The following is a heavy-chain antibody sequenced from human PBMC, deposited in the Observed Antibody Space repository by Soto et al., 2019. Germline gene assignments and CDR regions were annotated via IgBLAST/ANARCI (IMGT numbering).Heavy chain of an antibody. CDR1: GYTFTSYG. CDR3: ARDRVTGEMGYYYYMDV. J-gene: IGHJ6*03. CDR2: ISAYNGNT. V-gene: IGHV1-18*01. D-gene: IGHD7-27*01. Sequence: ASVKVSCKASGYTFTSYGISWVRQAPGQGLEWMGWISAYNGNTNYAQKLQGRVTMTTDTSTSTAYMELRSLRSDDTAVYYCARDRVTGEMGYYYYMDVWGKGTTVTVSS.